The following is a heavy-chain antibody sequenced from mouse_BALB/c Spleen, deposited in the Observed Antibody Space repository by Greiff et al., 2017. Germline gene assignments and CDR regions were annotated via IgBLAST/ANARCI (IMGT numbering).Heavy chain of an antibody. Sequence: EVMLVESGGGLVQPGGSRKLSCAASGFTFSSFGMHWVRQAPEKGLEWVAYISSGSSTIYYADKVKGRFTISRDNPKNTLFLQMTSLRSEDTAMYYCARRGGDFFYSAMDYWGQGTSVTVSS. V-gene: IGHV5-17*02. CDR3: ARRGGDFFYSAMDY. CDR2: ISSGSSTI. CDR1: GFTFSSFG. J-gene: IGHJ4*01.